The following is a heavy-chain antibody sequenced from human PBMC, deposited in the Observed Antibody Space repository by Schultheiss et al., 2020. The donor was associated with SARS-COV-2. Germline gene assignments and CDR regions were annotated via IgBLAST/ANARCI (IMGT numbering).Heavy chain of an antibody. CDR3: ARDVVGGTRYGMDV. V-gene: IGHV3-21*01. Sequence: GESLKISCAASAFIFRTYNMNWVRQAPGKGLEWVSSISASTTYKEYADSVKGRFTVSRDNAENALYLEMNSLRAEDTAVYYCARDVVGGTRYGMDVWGQGTTVTVSS. CDR1: AFIFRTYN. CDR2: ISASTTYK. D-gene: IGHD1-26*01. J-gene: IGHJ6*02.